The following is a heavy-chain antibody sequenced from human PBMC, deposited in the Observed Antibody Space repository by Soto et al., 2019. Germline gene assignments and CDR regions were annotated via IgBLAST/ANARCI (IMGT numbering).Heavy chain of an antibody. CDR1: GYTFTTYP. CDR2: INPGSRNT. V-gene: IGHV1-3*01. D-gene: IGHD1-26*01. CDR3: ARGAGRPTRFDL. Sequence: QVQLAQSGAEVKKPGASVKVSCKASGYTFTTYPIHWVRQAPGQRPEWMGWINPGSRNTKYSQKFQGRVTISMNTSATTAYMAVSSLRFEDSAVYYCARGAGRPTRFDLWGQGTLVTVFS. J-gene: IGHJ5*02.